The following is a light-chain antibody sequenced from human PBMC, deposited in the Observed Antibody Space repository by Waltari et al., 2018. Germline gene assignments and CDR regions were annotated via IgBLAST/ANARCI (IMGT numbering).Light chain of an antibody. Sequence: EIVLTQSPATLSLSPGERATLSCRASQSVSSSLAWYQHKPGQAPRLLIYDASISVTVIPASFSGSGSGKDFTLTISSLEPEDFAVYYCQQRSKWPWAFGQGTKVEIK. J-gene: IGKJ1*01. CDR3: QQRSKWPWA. CDR1: QSVSSS. CDR2: DAS. V-gene: IGKV3-11*01.